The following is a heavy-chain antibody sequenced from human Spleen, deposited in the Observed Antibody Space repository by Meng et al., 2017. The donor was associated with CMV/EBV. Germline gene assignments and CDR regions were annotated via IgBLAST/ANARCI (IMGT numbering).Heavy chain of an antibody. V-gene: IGHV4-34*01. J-gene: IGHJ4*02. D-gene: IGHD4-17*01. CDR1: GGSFIDYD. Sequence: QVRHQQWARRLFHPSDTPSLICFFCGGSFIDYDWSGIRQPPGKGLEWIGKINHSGSTNYNPSLKSRVTISVDTSKNQFSLKLSSVTAADTAVYYCARISGGDYGDYGGSSDFDYWGQGTLVTV. CDR3: ARISGGDYGDYGGSSDFDY. CDR2: INHSGST.